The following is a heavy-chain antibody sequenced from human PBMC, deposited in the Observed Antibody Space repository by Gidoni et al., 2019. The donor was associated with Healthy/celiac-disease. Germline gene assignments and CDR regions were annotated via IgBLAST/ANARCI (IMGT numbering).Heavy chain of an antibody. CDR1: GFSLSTSGVW. J-gene: IGHJ6*02. D-gene: IGHD5-12*01. V-gene: IGHV2-70*15. CDR2: IDWDDDK. Sequence: QVTLRASRPALVCPTQTLPLTCAVAGFSLSTSGVWGSWIRQPPGKALAWLARIDWDDDKYYSTSLKTRFTISKDTSKNQVVLTMTNMDPVDTATYDCARMVEGGYDSFDYYYGMDVWGQGTTVTVSS. CDR3: ARMVEGGYDSFDYYYGMDV.